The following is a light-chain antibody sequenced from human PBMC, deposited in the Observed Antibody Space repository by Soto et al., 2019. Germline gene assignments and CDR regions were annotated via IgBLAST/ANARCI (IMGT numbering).Light chain of an antibody. CDR3: CSYAGSYV. CDR1: SSDVGGYNY. V-gene: IGLV2-11*01. Sequence: QSALTQPRSVSGSPGQSVTISCTGTSSDVGGYNYVSWYQHHPGKAPKLMIYDVSKRPSGVPDRFSGSKSGNTASLTISGLQAEDEDDYYCCSYAGSYVFGTGTKLTVL. CDR2: DVS. J-gene: IGLJ1*01.